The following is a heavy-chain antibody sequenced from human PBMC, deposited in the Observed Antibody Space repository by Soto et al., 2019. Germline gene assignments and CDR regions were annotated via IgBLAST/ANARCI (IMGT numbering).Heavy chain of an antibody. V-gene: IGHV3-30-3*01. J-gene: IGHJ4*02. Sequence: QVHLVESGGGVVQPGRSLTLSCAASGFTFSNYAMDWVRQAPGKGLEWVAIVSSEGTKKNYAGSVKGRFTISRDNSKNMLYLQMNSLRPEDTAIYYCATEAFDSWGQGSLVTVSS. CDR3: ATEAFDS. CDR2: VSSEGTKK. CDR1: GFTFSNYA.